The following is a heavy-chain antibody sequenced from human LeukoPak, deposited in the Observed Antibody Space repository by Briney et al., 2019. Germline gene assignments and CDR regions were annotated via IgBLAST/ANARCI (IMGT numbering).Heavy chain of an antibody. V-gene: IGHV3-9*01. CDR1: GFTFDDYA. Sequence: GGSLRLSCAASGFTFDDYAMHWVRQAPGKGLEWVSGISWNSGSIGYADSVKGRFTISRDNAKNSLYLQMNSLRAEDTALYYCAKDGVGHGSGSPFDYWGQGTLVTVSS. D-gene: IGHD3-10*01. CDR2: ISWNSGSI. J-gene: IGHJ4*02. CDR3: AKDGVGHGSGSPFDY.